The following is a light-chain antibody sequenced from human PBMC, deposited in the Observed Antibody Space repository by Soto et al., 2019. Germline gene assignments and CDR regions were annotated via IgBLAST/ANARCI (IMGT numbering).Light chain of an antibody. CDR1: QSVSSN. CDR2: GAS. Sequence: EIVMTQSPATLSVSPGERATLSCRASQSVSSNLAWYQQNPGQAPRLLIYGASTRATGIPARFSGSGSGTEFTLTISSLHSEDFAVYYCQQYNNWPPLFGQGTKVEIK. J-gene: IGKJ1*01. V-gene: IGKV3-15*01. CDR3: QQYNNWPPL.